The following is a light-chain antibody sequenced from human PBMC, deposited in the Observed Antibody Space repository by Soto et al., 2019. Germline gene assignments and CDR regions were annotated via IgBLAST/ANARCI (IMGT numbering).Light chain of an antibody. CDR3: SSYTSSSTL. CDR1: SSDVGGYNY. CDR2: DVS. J-gene: IGLJ2*01. V-gene: IGLV2-14*01. Sequence: QSVLTQPGSVSGSPGQSITISCTGTSSDVGGYNYVSWYQQHPGKAPKLMIYDVSNRPSGVSNRFSGSKSGNTASLTISGLQAEDEADYYCSSYTSSSTLFGGGTKLTVL.